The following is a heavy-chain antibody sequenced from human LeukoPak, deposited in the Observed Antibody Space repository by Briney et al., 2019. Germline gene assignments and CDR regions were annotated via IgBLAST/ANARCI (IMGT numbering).Heavy chain of an antibody. Sequence: GGSLRLSCAASGFTFSDYYMSWIRQAPGKGLEWVSYISSSGSTIYYADSVKGRFTISRDNSKNTLSLQMNSLRDDDTAVHHCARDPWDLGPAFDYWGRGTLVTVSS. CDR2: ISSSGSTI. D-gene: IGHD1-26*01. V-gene: IGHV3-11*01. CDR1: GFTFSDYY. CDR3: ARDPWDLGPAFDY. J-gene: IGHJ4*02.